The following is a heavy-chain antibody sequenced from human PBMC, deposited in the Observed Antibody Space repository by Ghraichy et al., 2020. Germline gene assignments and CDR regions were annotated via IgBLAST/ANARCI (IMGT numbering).Heavy chain of an antibody. V-gene: IGHV3-30*02. CDR1: GFTCTSYG. D-gene: IGHD3-10*01. Sequence: GGSLRLSCAASGFTCTSYGIHCSRPAPGKGLEWVAFIRYDGSNKYYADSVKGRFTISRDNSKNTLYLQMNSLRAEDTAVYYCAKVGYGSGRNFDYWGQGTLVTVSS. J-gene: IGHJ4*02. CDR3: AKVGYGSGRNFDY. CDR2: IRYDGSNK.